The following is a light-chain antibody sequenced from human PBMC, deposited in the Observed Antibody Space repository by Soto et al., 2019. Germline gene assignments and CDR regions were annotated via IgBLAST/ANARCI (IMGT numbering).Light chain of an antibody. V-gene: IGKV3-15*01. CDR1: QSISSN. Sequence: EIVMTQYPATLSVSPGERATLSCRASQSISSNLAWYQQKPGQAPRLLMFRTSSRATGFPARFSGSGSGSDFTLTISSLQSEDFAVYYCQQYNSWPLTFGGGTKVDIK. CDR3: QQYNSWPLT. J-gene: IGKJ4*01. CDR2: RTS.